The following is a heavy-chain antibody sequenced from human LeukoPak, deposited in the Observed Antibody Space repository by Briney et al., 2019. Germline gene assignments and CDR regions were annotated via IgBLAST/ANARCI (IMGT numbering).Heavy chain of an antibody. V-gene: IGHV3-21*01. J-gene: IGHJ5*02. CDR1: GFTFSSYS. Sequence: GGSLRLSCAASGFTFSSYSMNWVRQAPGKGLEWVSSISSSSSYIYYADSVKGRFTISRDNAKNSLYLQMNSLRAEDTAVYYCARQMVRGAASFDPWGQGTLVTVSS. CDR2: ISSSSSYI. CDR3: ARQMVRGAASFDP. D-gene: IGHD3-10*01.